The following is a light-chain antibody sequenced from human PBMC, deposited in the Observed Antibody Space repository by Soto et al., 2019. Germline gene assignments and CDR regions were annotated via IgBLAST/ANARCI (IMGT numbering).Light chain of an antibody. CDR2: DAS. CDR1: QSISSQ. Sequence: DIQLTQSPSTLSASVGDRVTLTCRASQSISSQFAWYQQKPGKAPKVLISDASSMESGVPSRFSGSGSATEFTLIISSLQPDDFATYYCQQYNSYPLTFGGGTKVDIK. CDR3: QQYNSYPLT. J-gene: IGKJ4*01. V-gene: IGKV1-5*01.